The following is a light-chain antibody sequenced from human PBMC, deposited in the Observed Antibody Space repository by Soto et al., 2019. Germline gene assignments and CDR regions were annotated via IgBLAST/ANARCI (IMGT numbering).Light chain of an antibody. CDR1: SSNIGSST. J-gene: IGLJ7*01. CDR2: SNS. Sequence: QSVLTQPPSASGTPGQRVTISCSGSSSNIGSSTVNWYQQLPGTAPKLLIYSNSQRPSGVPDRFSGSKSGTSAALAISGLQYEYEADYYCATWDGSLTGVVFGGGTQLTVL. V-gene: IGLV1-44*01. CDR3: ATWDGSLTGVV.